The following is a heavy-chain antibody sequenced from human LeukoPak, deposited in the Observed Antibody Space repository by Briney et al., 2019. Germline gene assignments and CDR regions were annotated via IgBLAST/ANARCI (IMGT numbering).Heavy chain of an antibody. CDR2: IYPGDSDT. Sequence: PGESLKISCKGSGYSFTTYWIGWVRQMPGKGLEWMGIIYPGDSDTRYSPSFQGQVTMSADKSISTAYLQWSSLKASDTAMYYCERLNSSVLDHWGQGTLVTVSS. CDR1: GYSFTTYW. J-gene: IGHJ4*02. D-gene: IGHD4-23*01. CDR3: ERLNSSVLDH. V-gene: IGHV5-51*01.